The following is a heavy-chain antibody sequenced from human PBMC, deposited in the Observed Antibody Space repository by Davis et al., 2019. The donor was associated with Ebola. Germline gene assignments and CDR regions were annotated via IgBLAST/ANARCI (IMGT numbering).Heavy chain of an antibody. Sequence: AASVKVSCKVSGYTLTEFSMHWVRQAPGKGLEWMGGFDPGEGETDYAQKFQGRVSMTEDTSTDTAYMELSSLTSEDTAVYYCSREDSGYSVFDFWGQGTLVTVSS. V-gene: IGHV1-24*01. CDR3: SREDSGYSVFDF. D-gene: IGHD3-22*01. J-gene: IGHJ4*02. CDR1: GYTLTEFS. CDR2: FDPGEGET.